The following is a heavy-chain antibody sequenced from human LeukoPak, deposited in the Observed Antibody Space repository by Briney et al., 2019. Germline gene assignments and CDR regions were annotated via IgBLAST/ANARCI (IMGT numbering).Heavy chain of an antibody. CDR2: IHSDGRT. Sequence: SETLSLTCTVSGGSIINSYWSWIRQPPGKGPEWIGYIHSDGRTHYDPSLQSRVTMSVDTSRNQFSLKLTSVTTADTAVYHCARSSPVPDCWGQGILVTVSS. D-gene: IGHD2-21*01. V-gene: IGHV4-59*01. CDR3: ARSSPVPDC. J-gene: IGHJ1*01. CDR1: GGSIINSY.